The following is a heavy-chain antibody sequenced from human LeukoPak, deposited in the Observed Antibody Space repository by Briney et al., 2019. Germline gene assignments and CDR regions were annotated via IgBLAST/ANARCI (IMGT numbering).Heavy chain of an antibody. J-gene: IGHJ4*02. CDR2: IDPHSGGT. D-gene: IGHD3-3*01. Sequence: ASVKVSCKASGYTFTGYYMHWVRQAPGQGLEWIGWIDPHSGGTNYAQKFQGRVTMTRDTSISTAYMELSRLRSDDTAVYYCAREYYDFWSGYYKGASYFDYWGQGTLVTVSS. CDR1: GYTFTGYY. CDR3: AREYYDFWSGYYKGASYFDY. V-gene: IGHV1-2*02.